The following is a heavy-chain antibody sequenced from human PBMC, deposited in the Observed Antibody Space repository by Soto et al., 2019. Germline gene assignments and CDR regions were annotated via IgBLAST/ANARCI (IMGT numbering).Heavy chain of an antibody. J-gene: IGHJ6*02. CDR2: IDPSDSYT. CDR3: ARDRWGYSYGYYYYYYGMDV. Sequence: GESLKISCKGSGYSFTSYWISWVRQMPGKGLEWMGRIDPSDSYTNYSPSFQGHVTISADKSISTAYLQWSSLKASDTAMHYCARDRWGYSYGYYYYYYGMDVWGQGTTVTVSS. CDR1: GYSFTSYW. D-gene: IGHD5-18*01. V-gene: IGHV5-10-1*01.